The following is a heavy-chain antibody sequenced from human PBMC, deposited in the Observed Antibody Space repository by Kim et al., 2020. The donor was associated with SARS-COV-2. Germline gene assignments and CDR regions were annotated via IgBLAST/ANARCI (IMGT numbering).Heavy chain of an antibody. CDR3: ARQKQQLVPWFDP. V-gene: IGHV4-39*01. Sequence: YNPSLKSRVTISVDTSKNQFSLKLSSVTAADTAVYYCARQKQQLVPWFDPWGQGTLVTVSS. J-gene: IGHJ5*02. D-gene: IGHD6-13*01.